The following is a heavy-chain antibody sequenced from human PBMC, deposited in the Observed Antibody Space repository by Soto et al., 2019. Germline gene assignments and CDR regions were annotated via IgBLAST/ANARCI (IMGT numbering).Heavy chain of an antibody. CDR3: ATADLLRFLEWSYFDY. D-gene: IGHD3-3*01. V-gene: IGHV4-39*01. J-gene: IGHJ4*02. CDR2: IYYSGST. Sequence: SETLSLTCTVSGGSISSSSYYWGWIRQPPGKGLEWIGSIYYSGSTYYNPSLKSRVTISVDTSKNQFSLKLSSVTAADTAVYYCATADLLRFLEWSYFDYWGQGTLVTVSS. CDR1: GGSISSSSYY.